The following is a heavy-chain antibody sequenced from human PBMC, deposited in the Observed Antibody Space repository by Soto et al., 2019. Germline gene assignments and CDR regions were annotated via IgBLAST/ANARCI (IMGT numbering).Heavy chain of an antibody. CDR1: GYSFTNYG. D-gene: IGHD1-1*01. V-gene: IGHV1-18*01. J-gene: IGHJ4*02. Sequence: QVQLVQSGAEVKKPGASVKVSCKASGYSFTNYGFSWVRQAPGQGLEWMGWINGYNGNTHYAPKLQGRFTMTTDTSTSTAYMELGSLTSDDTAVYFCAASTATSSLWGQGTLVTVSS. CDR3: AASTATSSL. CDR2: INGYNGNT.